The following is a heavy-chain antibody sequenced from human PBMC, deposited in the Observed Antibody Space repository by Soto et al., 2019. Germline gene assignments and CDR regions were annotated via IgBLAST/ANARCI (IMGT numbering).Heavy chain of an antibody. Sequence: GESLKISCKGSGYSFTSYWIGWVRQMPGKGLEWMGIIYPGDSDTRYSPSFQGQVTISADKSISTAYLQWSSLKASDTAMYYCARLWLGDFLDSDYYYGMYVCGQGTTVPVSS. CDR2: IYPGDSDT. CDR3: ARLWLGDFLDSDYYYGMYV. D-gene: IGHD2-21*02. J-gene: IGHJ6*02. V-gene: IGHV5-51*01. CDR1: GYSFTSYW.